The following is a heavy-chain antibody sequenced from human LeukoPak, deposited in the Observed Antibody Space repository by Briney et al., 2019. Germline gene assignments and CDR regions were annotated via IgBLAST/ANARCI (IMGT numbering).Heavy chain of an antibody. J-gene: IGHJ4*02. CDR1: GFTLSSYW. V-gene: IGHV3-7*01. D-gene: IGHD6-13*01. CDR3: ARDRYISRSWGYDFDY. CDR2: IKQDGSEK. Sequence: GGSLRLSCAASGFTLSSYWMSWVRQAPGEGLEWVANIKQDGSEKYYVDSVKGRFTISRDNAKNSLYLQMNSLRAEDTAVYYCARDRYISRSWGYDFDYWGQGTLVTVSS.